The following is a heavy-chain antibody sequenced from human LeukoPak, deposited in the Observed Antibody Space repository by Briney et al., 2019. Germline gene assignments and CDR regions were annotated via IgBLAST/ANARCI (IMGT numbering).Heavy chain of an antibody. Sequence: SQTLSLTCTVSSASISSSSYYWARIRQPPWKGLDCIGSIYYSGSTSYNPSLKSRVTISVDTSKNQFSLKLSSVTAADTAVYYCARARGRIAAAGEVDYWGQGTLVTVSS. D-gene: IGHD6-13*01. CDR1: SASISSSSYY. CDR2: IYYSGST. V-gene: IGHV4-39*01. CDR3: ARARGRIAAAGEVDY. J-gene: IGHJ4*02.